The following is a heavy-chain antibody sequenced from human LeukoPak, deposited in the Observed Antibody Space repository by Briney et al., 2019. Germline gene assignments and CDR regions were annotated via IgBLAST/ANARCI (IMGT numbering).Heavy chain of an antibody. Sequence: PSETLSLTCTVSGVSISSHYWSWLRQPPGKGLEWVGYIYYSGSNNYKPSLKSRVTISVDTSNNQFSLKLSSVTAADTAVYYCARVASEGVDYWGQGTLVTVSS. CDR1: GVSISSHY. CDR2: IYYSGSN. J-gene: IGHJ4*02. CDR3: ARVASEGVDY. V-gene: IGHV4-59*11. D-gene: IGHD3-3*01.